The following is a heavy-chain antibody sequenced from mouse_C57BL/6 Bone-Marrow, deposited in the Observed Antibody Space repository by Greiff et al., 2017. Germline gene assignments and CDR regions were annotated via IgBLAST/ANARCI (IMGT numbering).Heavy chain of an antibody. CDR1: GYNITDYY. CDR2: IDPEDGET. Sequence: EVKLMESGAELVKPGASVKLSCTASGYNITDYYMHWVKQRTEQGLEWIGRIDPEDGETKYAPQFKGKDTITADTSSNTAYLQLSSLTSEDSDVYSCAREYYGSSSFDYWGQGTLVTVSA. J-gene: IGHJ3*01. V-gene: IGHV14-2*01. D-gene: IGHD1-1*01. CDR3: AREYYGSSSFDY.